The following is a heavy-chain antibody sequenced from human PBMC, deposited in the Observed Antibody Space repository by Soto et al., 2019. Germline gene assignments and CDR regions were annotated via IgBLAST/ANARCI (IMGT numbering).Heavy chain of an antibody. CDR2: MNPANGNA. J-gene: IGHJ5*02. CDR3: ARAVGIAVTGLDL. CDR1: GYNFISSN. Sequence: QEQLVQSGAEVKRPGASVKISCRASGYNFISSNINWVRQAAGQRPDWLGWMNPANGNAAFARHFQGRVTMTRDTSTDTAYMELGGLSSGDTAIYYCARAVGIAVTGLDLWGPGTLVTVS. V-gene: IGHV1-8*01. D-gene: IGHD6-19*01.